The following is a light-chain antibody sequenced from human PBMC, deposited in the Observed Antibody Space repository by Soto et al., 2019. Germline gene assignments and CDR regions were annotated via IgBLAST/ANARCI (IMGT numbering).Light chain of an antibody. V-gene: IGKV1-39*01. CDR2: AAS. CDR3: QQSYSIPIT. CDR1: QSISSY. J-gene: IGKJ5*01. Sequence: DIQMTQSPSSLSASVGDRVTISCRASQSISSYLNWYQQKPWKAPKLLIFAASTLQSGVTSRFSGSGSGTEFTLTITSLRPEDFATYYCQQSYSIPITFGQGTRLEI.